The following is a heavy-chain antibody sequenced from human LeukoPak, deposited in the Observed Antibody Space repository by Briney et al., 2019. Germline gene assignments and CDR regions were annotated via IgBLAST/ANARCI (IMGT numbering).Heavy chain of an antibody. D-gene: IGHD6-13*01. J-gene: IGHJ6*02. CDR1: GFTFSSYW. CDR2: INQDGSEK. V-gene: IGHV3-7*01. Sequence: PAGSLRLSCAATGFTFSSYWMSWVRQAPGKGLEWVANINQDGSEKYYVDSVKGRFTISRDNDKNSLYLQMNSLRAEDTAVYYCARDINSSSWGWYYYYGMDVWGQGTTVTVS. CDR3: ARDINSSSWGWYYYYGMDV.